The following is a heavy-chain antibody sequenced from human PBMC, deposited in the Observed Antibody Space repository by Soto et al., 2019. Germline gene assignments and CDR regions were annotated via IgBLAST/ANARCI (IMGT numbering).Heavy chain of an antibody. CDR3: ARGRGGATGGRLDY. CDR1: GYSFTSFD. D-gene: IGHD2-8*02. J-gene: IGHJ4*02. V-gene: IGHV1-8*01. CDR2: MNPNTGDT. Sequence: QVQLVQSGAEVKKPGASVRVSCKASGYSFTSFDINWVRQASGQGLDWVGWMNPNTGDTVFVQNFQGRASMTRNTSLSTAFMEVSGLKVEDTALYYCARGRGGATGGRLDYWGQGTPGSVSS.